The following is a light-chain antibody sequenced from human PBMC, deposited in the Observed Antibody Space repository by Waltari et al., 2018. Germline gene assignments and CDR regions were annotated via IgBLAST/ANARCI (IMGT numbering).Light chain of an antibody. CDR2: DVN. V-gene: IGLV2-14*01. Sequence: QSALTQPASVSGSPGQSITISCTGTSSDVGGYNYVSWYQQYPGQAPQLMIFDVNSRASRVFNSLSCSKVGHHGLLTHSWAPAEDEANYYCSSYTVSSSLVIFGGGTKLTVL. CDR1: SSDVGGYNY. J-gene: IGLJ2*01. CDR3: SSYTVSSSLVI.